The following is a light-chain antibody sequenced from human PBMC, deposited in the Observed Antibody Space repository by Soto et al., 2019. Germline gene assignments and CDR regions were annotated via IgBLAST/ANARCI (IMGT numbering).Light chain of an antibody. CDR3: CSYAGSSTDVV. CDR1: NNDVGGYKL. CDR2: EGS. Sequence: QSVLTQPASVSGSPGQSITISCTGTNNDVGGYKLVSWYQQHPGKAPKLMIYEGSKRPSGVSSRFSGSKSGNTASLTISGLQAEDEADYYCCSYAGSSTDVVFGGGTKLTVL. V-gene: IGLV2-23*01. J-gene: IGLJ2*01.